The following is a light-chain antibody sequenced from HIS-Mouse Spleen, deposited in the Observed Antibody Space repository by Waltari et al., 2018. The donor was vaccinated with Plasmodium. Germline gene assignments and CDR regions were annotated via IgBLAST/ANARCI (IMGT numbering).Light chain of an antibody. V-gene: IGLV2-11*01. CDR1: SSDVGGYNY. CDR2: DVS. CDR3: CSYAGSYTYV. Sequence: QSALTQPRSVSGSPGQSVTISCTGTSSDVGGYNYVSWYQQHPVKAPKLMIYDVSKRPSGGRHCFSGSKSGNTASPNISGLQAEDEADYDCCSYAGSYTYVVGTGTKVTVL. J-gene: IGLJ1*01.